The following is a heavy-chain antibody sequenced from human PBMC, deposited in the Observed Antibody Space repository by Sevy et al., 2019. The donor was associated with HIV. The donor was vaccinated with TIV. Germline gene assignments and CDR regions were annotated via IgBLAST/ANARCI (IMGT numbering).Heavy chain of an antibody. CDR1: GFTFSSYA. CDR2: ISGSGGST. CDR3: AKLRRVVIEYYFDY. D-gene: IGHD3-22*01. J-gene: IGHJ4*02. Sequence: GGSLRLSCAASGFTFSSYAMSWVRQAPGKGLEWVSAISGSGGSTYYADSVKGRFTISRDNSKNMLYLQMNSLRAEDTAVYYCAKLRRVVIEYYFDYWGQGTLVTVSS. V-gene: IGHV3-23*01.